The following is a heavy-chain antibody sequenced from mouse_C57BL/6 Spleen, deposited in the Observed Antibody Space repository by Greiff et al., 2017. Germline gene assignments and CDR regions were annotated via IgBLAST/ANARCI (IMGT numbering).Heavy chain of an antibody. V-gene: IGHV1-82*01. CDR2: IYPGDGDT. CDR1: GYAFSSSW. J-gene: IGHJ2*01. CDR3: ARGLLWDY. D-gene: IGHD2-1*01. Sequence: VQVVESGPELVKPGASVKISCKASGYAFSSSWMNWVKQRPGKGLEWIGRIYPGDGDTNYNGKFKGKATLTADKSSSTAYMQLSSLTSEDSAVYFCARGLLWDYWGQGTTLTVSS.